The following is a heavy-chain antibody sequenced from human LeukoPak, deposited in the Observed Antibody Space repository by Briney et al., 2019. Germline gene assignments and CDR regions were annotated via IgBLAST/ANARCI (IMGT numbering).Heavy chain of an antibody. CDR3: ARGNYDFWSGYYTAYYYDSSGYRAFDI. CDR2: IYTSGST. D-gene: IGHD3-3*01. J-gene: IGHJ3*02. Sequence: PSETLSLTCTVSGGSISSGSYYWSWIRQPAGKGLEWIGRIYTSGSTNYNPSLKSRVTISVDTPKNQFSLKLSSVTAADTAVYYCARGNYDFWSGYYTAYYYDSSGYRAFDIWGQGTMVTVSS. CDR1: GGSISSGSYY. V-gene: IGHV4-61*02.